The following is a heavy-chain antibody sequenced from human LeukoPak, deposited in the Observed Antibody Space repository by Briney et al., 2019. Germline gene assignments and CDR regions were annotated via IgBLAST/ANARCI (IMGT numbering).Heavy chain of an antibody. CDR1: GFTVSTNY. CDR2: IYSGGST. V-gene: IGHV3-53*01. J-gene: IGHJ1*01. CDR3: ARGGGSYLRGDAEYFQH. Sequence: PGWSLRLSCVASGFTVSTNYMGLVRQAPGKGLEWVAVIYSGGSTPYPDSVQGRLPISRDNSKNTLYVQMNSLRVEDTAVYYCARGGGSYLRGDAEYFQHWGQGTLVTVSS. D-gene: IGHD2-15*01.